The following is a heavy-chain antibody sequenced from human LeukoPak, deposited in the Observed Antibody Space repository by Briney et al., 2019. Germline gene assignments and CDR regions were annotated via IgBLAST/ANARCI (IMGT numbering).Heavy chain of an antibody. Sequence: GGSLRLSCKASGFTSSNYWMHWVRQAPGKGLEWVSRINSGGSSISYADSVKGRFIISRDNAKRTVYVQIKSLRAEDTAVYYCARAICTGSGCHLRYYYYYMDVWGKGTTVTVSS. CDR2: INSGGSSI. D-gene: IGHD2-8*02. V-gene: IGHV3-74*01. CDR3: ARAICTGSGCHLRYYYYYMDV. J-gene: IGHJ6*03. CDR1: GFTSSNYW.